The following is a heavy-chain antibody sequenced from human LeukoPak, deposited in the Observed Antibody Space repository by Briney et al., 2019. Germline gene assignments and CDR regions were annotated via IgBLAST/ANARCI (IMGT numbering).Heavy chain of an antibody. CDR1: AFTFSSYA. Sequence: GGSLRLSCAASAFTFSSYAMNWVRQAPGEGLEWVSGISDSGGTTYYADSVKGRFTISRDNSKNTLYLQMSGLRAEDTAVYYCAKQSNDVLPGYYAFDYWGQGTLVTVSS. D-gene: IGHD3-9*01. CDR2: ISDSGGTT. V-gene: IGHV3-23*01. J-gene: IGHJ4*02. CDR3: AKQSNDVLPGYYAFDY.